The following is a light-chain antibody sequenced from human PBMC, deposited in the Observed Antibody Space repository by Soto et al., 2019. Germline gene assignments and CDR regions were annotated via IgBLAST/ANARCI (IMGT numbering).Light chain of an antibody. J-gene: IGKJ4*01. CDR1: QSISGW. V-gene: IGKV1-5*01. CDR2: DAS. Sequence: DIQMTHSPSTLSASVVDRVTITFRSSQSISGWLAWYQQKPGKPPKLLIYDASSLEGGVPSRFSGSGSGTEFTLTISSLQPEDFATYYCQQVESYPSTFGGGTKVDI. CDR3: QQVESYPST.